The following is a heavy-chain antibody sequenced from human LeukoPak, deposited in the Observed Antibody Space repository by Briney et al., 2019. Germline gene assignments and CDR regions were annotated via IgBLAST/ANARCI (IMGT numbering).Heavy chain of an antibody. CDR3: AKNARDYGDYDHYGMDV. CDR1: GFTFGTYA. CDR2: ISYDGSNK. Sequence: GGSLRLSCAASGFTFGTYAMHWVRQAPGKGLEWVAVISYDGSNKYYADSVKGRFTISRDNSKNTLYLQMNSPRPEDTAVYYCAKNARDYGDYDHYGMDVWGKGTTVTVSS. J-gene: IGHJ6*04. V-gene: IGHV3-30*18. D-gene: IGHD4-17*01.